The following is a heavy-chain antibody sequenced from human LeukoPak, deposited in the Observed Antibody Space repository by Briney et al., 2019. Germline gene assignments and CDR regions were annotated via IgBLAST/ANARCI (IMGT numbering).Heavy chain of an antibody. Sequence: LETLSLTCIVSSGSISSSSYYWGWIHQPPGKGLEWIGTICYSGSTYYNPSLKSRVTISVDTSKNQFSLKLSSVTAADTAVYYCARHYGRHYFDYWGQGTLVTVSS. CDR1: SGSISSSSYY. CDR3: ARHYGRHYFDY. J-gene: IGHJ4*02. D-gene: IGHD3-10*01. V-gene: IGHV4-39*01. CDR2: ICYSGST.